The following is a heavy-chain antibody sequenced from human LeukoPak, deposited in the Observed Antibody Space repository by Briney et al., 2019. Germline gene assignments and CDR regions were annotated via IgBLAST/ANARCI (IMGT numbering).Heavy chain of an antibody. CDR3: ARGGRSYYYDSSGYFF. J-gene: IGHJ4*02. Sequence: SVKVSCKASGGTFSSYAISWVRQAPGQGLECMGGIIPIFGTANYAQKFQGRVTITADESTSTAYMELSSLRSEDTAVYYCARGGRSYYYDSSGYFFWGQGTLVTVSS. V-gene: IGHV1-69*13. D-gene: IGHD3-22*01. CDR2: IIPIFGTA. CDR1: GGTFSSYA.